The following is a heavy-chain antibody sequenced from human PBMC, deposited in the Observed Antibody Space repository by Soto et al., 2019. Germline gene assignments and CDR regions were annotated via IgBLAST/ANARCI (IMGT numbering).Heavy chain of an antibody. CDR2: ISSSSSTI. CDR3: ARDNLVGYYYGSGTRYFDY. CDR1: GFTFSSYS. V-gene: IGHV3-48*02. J-gene: IGHJ4*02. Sequence: EVQLVESGGGLVQPGGSLRLSCAASGFTFSSYSMNWVRQAPGKGLEWVSYISSSSSTIYYADSVKGRFTISRDNAKNSLYLQMNSLRDEDTAVYYCARDNLVGYYYGSGTRYFDYWGQGTLVTVSS. D-gene: IGHD3-10*01.